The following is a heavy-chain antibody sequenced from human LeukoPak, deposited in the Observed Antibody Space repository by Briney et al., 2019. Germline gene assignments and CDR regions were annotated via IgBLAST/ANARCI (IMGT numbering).Heavy chain of an antibody. J-gene: IGHJ4*02. V-gene: IGHV3-7*01. Sequence: GGSLRLSCAASGSTFSSYWMSWVRQAPGTGLEWVAHIKQDGSDKYYADSVKGRFTISRDNSMNTLYLQMNSLRAEDTAVYYCARDPAKYSYGYNFEYWGQGTLVTVSS. CDR3: ARDPAKYSYGYNFEY. CDR1: GSTFSSYW. D-gene: IGHD5-18*01. CDR2: IKQDGSDK.